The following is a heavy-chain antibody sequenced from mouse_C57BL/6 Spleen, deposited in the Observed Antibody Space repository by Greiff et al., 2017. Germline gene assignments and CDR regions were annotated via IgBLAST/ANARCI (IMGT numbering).Heavy chain of an antibody. CDR1: GYTFTSYW. CDR2: INPSNGGT. Sequence: VQLQQPGTELVKPGASVKLSCKASGYTFTSYWMHWVKQRPGQGLEWIGNINPSNGGTKYNEKFKSKATLTVDKSSSTAYMQLSSLTSEDSAVYYCARKSYYDYDGPPAMDYWGQGTSVTVSS. D-gene: IGHD2-4*01. J-gene: IGHJ4*01. V-gene: IGHV1-53*01. CDR3: ARKSYYDYDGPPAMDY.